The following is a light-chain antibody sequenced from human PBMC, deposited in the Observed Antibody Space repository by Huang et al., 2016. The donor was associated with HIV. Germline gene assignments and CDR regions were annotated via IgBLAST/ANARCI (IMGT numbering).Light chain of an antibody. J-gene: IGKJ1*01. V-gene: IGKV1-33*01. CDR2: DAP. CDR1: QDVGKY. CDR3: QQYDYIPRT. Sequence: DIQMTQSPSFLSASVGDRVTITCQASQDVGKYLKWYQQKPGKAPKLLTYDAPNLETGVPARFSGSGSGTDFTFTISSLQPEDIGTYYCQQYDYIPRTFGQGTKVEI.